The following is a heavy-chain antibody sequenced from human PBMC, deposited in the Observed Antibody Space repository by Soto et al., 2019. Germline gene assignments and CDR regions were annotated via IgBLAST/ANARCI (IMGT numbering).Heavy chain of an antibody. CDR3: ARDMTLRDPGIAAAGKLFDY. Sequence: GASVKVSCKASGYTFTSYYMHWVRQAPGQGLEWMGIINPSGGSTSYAQKFQGRVTMTRDTSTSTVYMELSSLRSEDTAVYYCARDMTLRDPGIAAAGKLFDYWGQGTLVTVSS. V-gene: IGHV1-46*01. CDR1: GYTFTSYY. D-gene: IGHD6-13*01. J-gene: IGHJ4*02. CDR2: INPSGGST.